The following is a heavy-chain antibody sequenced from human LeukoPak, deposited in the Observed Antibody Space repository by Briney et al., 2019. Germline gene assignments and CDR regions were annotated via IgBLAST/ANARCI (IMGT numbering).Heavy chain of an antibody. CDR3: ATGYSSSLYYFDY. CDR2: INAGNGNT. D-gene: IGHD6-13*01. J-gene: IGHJ4*02. V-gene: IGHV1-3*01. Sequence: ASVKVSCKASGYTFTSYAIHWVRQAPGQRLEWMGWINAGNGNTKYSQKFQGRVTMTEDTSTDTAYMELSSLRSEDTAVYYCATGYSSSLYYFDYWGQGTLVTVSS. CDR1: GYTFTSYA.